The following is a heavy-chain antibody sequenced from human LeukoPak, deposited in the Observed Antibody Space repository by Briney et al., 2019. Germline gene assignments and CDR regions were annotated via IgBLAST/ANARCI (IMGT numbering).Heavy chain of an antibody. Sequence: SGGSLRLSCAASGFTFSSYAMSWVRQAPGKGLEWVSAISGSGGSTYYADSVKGRFTISRDNSKNTLYLQMNSLRAEDTAVYYCARGAYYYDSSGYYGAFNIWGQGTMVTVSS. CDR1: GFTFSSYA. J-gene: IGHJ3*02. V-gene: IGHV3-23*01. CDR3: ARGAYYYDSSGYYGAFNI. D-gene: IGHD3-22*01. CDR2: ISGSGGST.